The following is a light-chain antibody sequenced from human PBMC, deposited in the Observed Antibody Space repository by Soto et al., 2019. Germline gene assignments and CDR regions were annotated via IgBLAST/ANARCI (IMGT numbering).Light chain of an antibody. CDR3: QHYNNWPPWT. CDR2: GAS. Sequence: EIVMTQSPATLSVSPGERATLSCRASQSVSSNLAWYQQKPGQAPRLVIYGASTRATGIPARFSGSGSGTVLTLTISNLQSEDFAVYYCQHYNNWPPWTFGQGTKVEIK. J-gene: IGKJ1*01. CDR1: QSVSSN. V-gene: IGKV3-15*01.